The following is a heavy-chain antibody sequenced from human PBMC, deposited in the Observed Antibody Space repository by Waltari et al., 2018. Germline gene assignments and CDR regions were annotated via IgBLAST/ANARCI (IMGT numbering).Heavy chain of an antibody. J-gene: IGHJ4*02. Sequence: QVQLQQWGAGLVKHSETLSLTCAVYGGSLSGHYWTWIRRSPGKGLEWIGKIHYSGSIHYTPSLMSRATISVDTSKNQFSLHLTSVTVADTAMYYCVRGLDYTKSGYWGQGTLVTVSS. CDR2: IHYSGSI. CDR1: GGSLSGHY. CDR3: VRGLDYTKSGY. D-gene: IGHD4-4*01. V-gene: IGHV4-34*01.